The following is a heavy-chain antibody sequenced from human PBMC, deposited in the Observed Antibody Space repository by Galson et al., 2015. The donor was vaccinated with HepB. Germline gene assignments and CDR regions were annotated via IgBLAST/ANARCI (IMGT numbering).Heavy chain of an antibody. CDR3: ARETPPYDSSGYREGDAFDI. D-gene: IGHD3-22*01. CDR1: GGSISSSNW. CDR2: IYHSGST. J-gene: IGHJ3*02. V-gene: IGHV4-4*02. Sequence: QVQLQESGPGLVKPSETLSLTCAVSGGSISSSNWWSWVRQPPGKGLEWIGEIYHSGSTNYNPSLKSRVTISVDKSKNQFSLKLSSVTAADTAVYYCARETPPYDSSGYREGDAFDIWGQGTMVTVSS.